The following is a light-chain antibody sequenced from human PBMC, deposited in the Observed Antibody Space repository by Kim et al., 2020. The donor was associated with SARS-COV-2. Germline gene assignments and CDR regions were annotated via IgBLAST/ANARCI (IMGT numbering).Light chain of an antibody. CDR3: SSYAGSNKWV. CDR2: EVS. J-gene: IGLJ3*02. CDR1: SRDIGVYNY. V-gene: IGLV2-8*01. Sequence: GQSGNIGWTGTSRDIGVYNYGYGYQQHPGKAPKLMIYEVSKGPAGVHDRFAGSKSGNTAYLTVSGLQAEDEADYDCSSYAGSNKWVFGGGTKLTVL.